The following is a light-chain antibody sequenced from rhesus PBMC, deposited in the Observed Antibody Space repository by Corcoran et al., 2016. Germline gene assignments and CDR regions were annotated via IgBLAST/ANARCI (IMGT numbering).Light chain of an antibody. CDR1: QGISSW. J-gene: IGKJ1*01. CDR3: QQGYSYPWT. Sequence: DIQMTQSPSSLSASVGDRVTITCRASQGISSWLAWYQQKPGEIPKLLIYRESSLQSGIPSRFSGNGSGTDFTLTISSLQPEDFATYYCQQGYSYPWTFGQGTKVDIK. V-gene: IGKV1-21*01. CDR2: RES.